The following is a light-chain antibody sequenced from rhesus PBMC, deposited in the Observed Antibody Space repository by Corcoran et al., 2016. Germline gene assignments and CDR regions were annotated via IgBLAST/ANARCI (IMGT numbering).Light chain of an antibody. J-gene: IGKJ4*01. V-gene: IGKV1-16*01. CDR2: KAS. CDR1: QSISSW. CDR3: QQYNSAPPT. Sequence: DIQMTQSPSSLSASVGDKVTITCQASQSISSWLAWYQQKPGKAPKPLIDKASSLESGVPARFSGSGSWTDFTLTISSLQPEDFATYYCQQYNSAPPTCGGGTKVELK.